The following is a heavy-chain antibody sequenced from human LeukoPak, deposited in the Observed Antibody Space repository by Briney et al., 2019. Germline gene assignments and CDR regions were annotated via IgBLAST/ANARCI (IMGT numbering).Heavy chain of an antibody. CDR2: IYYSGRT. CDR3: ARGGYCSGGSCLPLKY. J-gene: IGHJ4*02. Sequence: SETLSLTCTVSGGSISSYYWSWLRQPPGKGGEGMGYIYYSGRTNYNPSLKSRVPISVDTSKNQFSLKLSSVTAADTAVYYCARGGYCSGGSCLPLKYWGQGTLVTVSS. V-gene: IGHV4-59*01. D-gene: IGHD2-15*01. CDR1: GGSISSYY.